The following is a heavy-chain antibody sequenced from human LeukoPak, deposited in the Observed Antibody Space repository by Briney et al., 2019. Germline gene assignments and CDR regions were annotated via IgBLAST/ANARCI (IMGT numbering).Heavy chain of an antibody. V-gene: IGHV3-21*01. CDR3: ARDSWGIVVPNARPSAFDI. J-gene: IGHJ3*02. CDR2: ISSSSSYI. D-gene: IGHD2-2*01. CDR1: GFTFSSYS. Sequence: GGSLRLSCAASGFTFSSYSMNWVRQAPGKGLEWVSSISSSSSYIYYADSVKGRFTISRDNAKNSLYLQMNSLRAEDTAVYYCARDSWGIVVPNARPSAFDIWGQGTMVTVSS.